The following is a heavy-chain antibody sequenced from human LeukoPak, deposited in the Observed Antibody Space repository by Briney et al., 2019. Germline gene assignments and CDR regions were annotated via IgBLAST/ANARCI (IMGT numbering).Heavy chain of an antibody. D-gene: IGHD1-1*01. CDR3: ARPPAWTDAFDI. CDR2: IIPILGIA. V-gene: IGHV1-69*04. J-gene: IGHJ3*02. Sequence: SVKVSCKASGGTFSSYAISWVRQAPGQGLEWMGRIIPILGIANYAQKFQGRVTITADKSTSTAYMELSSLRSEDTAVYYCARPPAWTDAFDIWGQGTMVTVSS. CDR1: GGTFSSYA.